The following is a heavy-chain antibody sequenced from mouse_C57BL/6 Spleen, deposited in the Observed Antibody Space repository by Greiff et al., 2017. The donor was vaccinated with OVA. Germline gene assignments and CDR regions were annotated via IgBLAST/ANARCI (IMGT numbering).Heavy chain of an antibody. CDR2: ISSGGDYT. D-gene: IGHD1-1*01. V-gene: IGHV5-9-1*02. CDR3: TREGCYCGSSQFYFDV. J-gene: IGHJ1*03. Sequence: EVKLVESGEGLVKPGGSVKLSCAASGFTFSSYAMSWVRQTPEKRLEWVAYISSGGDYTYYADTVKGRFTISRDNARNTPYLQMSRLTSEDTALYYCTREGCYCGSSQFYFDVWGTGTTVTVSS. CDR1: GFTFSSYA.